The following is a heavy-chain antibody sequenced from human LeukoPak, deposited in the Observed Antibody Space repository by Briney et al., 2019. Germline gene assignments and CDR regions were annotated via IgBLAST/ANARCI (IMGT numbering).Heavy chain of an antibody. V-gene: IGHV1-2*02. CDR2: INPNSGGT. CDR1: GYTFTGYY. Sequence: ASVKVSCKASGYTFTGYYMHWVRQAPGQGLEWMGWINPNSGGTNYAQKFQGRVTITADESTSTAYMELSSLRSEDTAVYYCARDRPYYYDSSGYYLDYWGQGTLVTVSS. D-gene: IGHD3-22*01. CDR3: ARDRPYYYDSSGYYLDY. J-gene: IGHJ4*02.